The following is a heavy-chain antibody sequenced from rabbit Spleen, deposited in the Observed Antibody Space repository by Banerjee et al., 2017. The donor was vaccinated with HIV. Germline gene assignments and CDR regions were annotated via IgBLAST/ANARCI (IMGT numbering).Heavy chain of an antibody. V-gene: IGHV1S7*01. CDR3: ARGGGL. J-gene: IGHJ4*01. CDR2: IDPVFGSA. CDR1: GFDFSSYY. Sequence: QLKESGGGLVQPGGSPKLSCKASGFDFSSYYMSWVRQAPGKGLEWIGYIDPVFGSAYYASWVNGRFSISRENTQNTVSLQLNSLTAADTATYFCARGGGLWGPGTLVTVS.